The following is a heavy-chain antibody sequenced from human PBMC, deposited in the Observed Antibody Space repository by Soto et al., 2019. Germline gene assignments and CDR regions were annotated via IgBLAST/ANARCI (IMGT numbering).Heavy chain of an antibody. J-gene: IGHJ6*03. CDR1: GFTFSSYD. Sequence: EVQLVESGGGLVQPGGSLRLSCAASGFTFSSYDMHWVRQATGKGLEWVSAIGTAGDTYYPGSVKGRFTISRENAKNSVYLQMNSLRAGDTDVYYCAREGGGGDMDVWGKGTTVTVSS. D-gene: IGHD3-16*01. V-gene: IGHV3-13*01. CDR2: IGTAGDT. CDR3: AREGGGGDMDV.